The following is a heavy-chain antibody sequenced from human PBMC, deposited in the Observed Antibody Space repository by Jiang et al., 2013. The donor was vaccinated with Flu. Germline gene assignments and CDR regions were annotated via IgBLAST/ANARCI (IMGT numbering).Heavy chain of an antibody. V-gene: IGHV5-51*01. D-gene: IGHD3-3*01. CDR3: ASRREWSPKDDAFDI. CDR2: IYPGDSDT. CDR1: GYSFTSYW. J-gene: IGHJ3*02. Sequence: GAEVKKPGESLKISCKGSGYSFTSYWIGWVRQMPGKGLEWMGIIYPGDSDTRYSPSFQGQVTISADKSISTAYLQWSSLKASDTAMYYCASRREWSPKDDAFDIWGQGTMVTVSS.